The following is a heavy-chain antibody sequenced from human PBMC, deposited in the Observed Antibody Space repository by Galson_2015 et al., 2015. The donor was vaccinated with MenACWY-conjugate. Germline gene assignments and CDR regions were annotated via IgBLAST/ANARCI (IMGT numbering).Heavy chain of an antibody. CDR2: IIPIAGAT. V-gene: IGHV1-69*08. CDR3: ATGHWSGHKCYSTSY. D-gene: IGHD2-15*01. CDR1: RGTFSTYT. Sequence: SVKVSCKASRGTFSTYTITWVRQAPGLGLEWMGRIIPIAGATNYAQTFQGRVSITADKSTRTSYMELSGLRSEDTAIYYCATGHWSGHKCYSTSYWRQGTLPSVSS. J-gene: IGHJ4*02.